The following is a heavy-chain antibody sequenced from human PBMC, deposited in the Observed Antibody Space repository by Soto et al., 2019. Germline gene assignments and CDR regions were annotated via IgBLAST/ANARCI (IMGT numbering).Heavy chain of an antibody. V-gene: IGHV4-34*01. Sequence: SETLSLTCAVYGGSFSGYYWSWIRQPPGKGLEWIGEINHSGSTNYNPSLKSRVTISVDTSKNQFSLKLSSVTAADTAVYYCARAVGRAAAGYYYYGMDVWGQGTTVTVSS. J-gene: IGHJ6*02. CDR1: GGSFSGYY. D-gene: IGHD6-13*01. CDR3: ARAVGRAAAGYYYYGMDV. CDR2: INHSGST.